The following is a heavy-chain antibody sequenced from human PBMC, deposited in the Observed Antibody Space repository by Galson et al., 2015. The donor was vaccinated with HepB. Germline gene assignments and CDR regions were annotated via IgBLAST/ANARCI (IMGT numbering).Heavy chain of an antibody. V-gene: IGHV3-73*01. CDR1: GFTFSGSA. J-gene: IGHJ4*02. Sequence: SLRLSCAASGFTFSGSAIHWVRQASGRGLEWIGRIGSKANSYATTYVASVRGRFTISREGSKNTAFLQLNSLKTDDTAVYYCTRMGDLSGYSSLWGQGTLVTVSS. CDR3: TRMGDLSGYSSL. CDR2: IGSKANSYAT. D-gene: IGHD6-13*01.